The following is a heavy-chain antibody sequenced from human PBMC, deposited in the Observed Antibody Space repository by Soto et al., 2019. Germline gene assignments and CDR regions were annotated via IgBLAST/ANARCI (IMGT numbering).Heavy chain of an antibody. J-gene: IGHJ4*02. CDR1: GFTFSDYA. CDR3: ANVPIWCSSTSCYTEGFDY. Sequence: EVQLLDSGGGLVQPGGSLRLSCTASGFTFSDYAMSWVRQPPGKGLEWVSVISDGGSTYYADSVKGRFTVSRANSKNTLYPQMNSLRAEDTAVYYCANVPIWCSSTSCYTEGFDYWGQGTLVTVSS. D-gene: IGHD2-2*02. CDR2: ISDGGST. V-gene: IGHV3-23*01.